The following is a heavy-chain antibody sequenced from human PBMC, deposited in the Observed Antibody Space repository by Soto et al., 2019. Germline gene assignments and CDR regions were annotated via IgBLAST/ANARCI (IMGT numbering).Heavy chain of an antibody. CDR3: AREGLYYDFWSGYYLSGELDY. CDR2: IYYSGST. D-gene: IGHD3-3*01. V-gene: IGHV4-59*01. CDR1: GGSISSYY. J-gene: IGHJ4*02. Sequence: PSETLSLTCTVSGGSISSYYWSWIRQPPGKGLEWIGYIYYSGSTNYNPSLKSRVTISADTSKNQFSLKLSSVTAADTAVYYCAREGLYYDFWSGYYLSGELDYWGQGTLVTVSS.